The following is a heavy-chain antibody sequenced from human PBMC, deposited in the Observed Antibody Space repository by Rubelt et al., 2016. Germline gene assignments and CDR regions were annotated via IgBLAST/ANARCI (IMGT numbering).Heavy chain of an antibody. CDR2: IYYSGST. Sequence: QLQLQESGPGLVKPSETLFLTCTVSGGSISSSSYYWGWIRQPPGKGLEWIGSIYYSGSTYYNPSLKSRVTISVDTSKNQFSLKLSSVTAADTAVYYCARDPRAGTTSFDYWGQGTLVTVSS. J-gene: IGHJ4*02. CDR3: ARDPRAGTTSFDY. D-gene: IGHD1-7*01. V-gene: IGHV4-39*07. CDR1: GGSISSSSYY.